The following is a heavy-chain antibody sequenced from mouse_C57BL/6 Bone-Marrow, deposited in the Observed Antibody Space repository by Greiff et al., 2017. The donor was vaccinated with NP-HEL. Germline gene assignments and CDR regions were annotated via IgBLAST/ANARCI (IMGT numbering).Heavy chain of an antibody. J-gene: IGHJ2*01. V-gene: IGHV1-54*01. CDR2: INPGSGGT. CDR3: ARGRGPEGYFDY. Sequence: QVQLQQSGAELVRPGTSVKVSCKASGYAFTNYLIEWVKQRPGQGLEWIGVINPGSGGTNYNEKFKGKATLTADKSSSTAYMQLSSLTSEDSAVYFCARGRGPEGYFDYWGQGTTLTVSS. CDR1: GYAFTNYL.